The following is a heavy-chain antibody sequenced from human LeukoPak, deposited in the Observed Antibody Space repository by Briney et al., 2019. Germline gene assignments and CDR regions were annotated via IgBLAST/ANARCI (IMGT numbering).Heavy chain of an antibody. J-gene: IGHJ2*01. CDR1: GFTFSSYA. D-gene: IGHD3-10*01. CDR2: ISGSGGST. Sequence: GGSLRLSCAASGFTFSSYAMSRVRQAPGKGLEWVSAISGSGGSTYYADSVKGRFTISRDNSKNTLYLQMNSLRAEDTAVYYCAKCRSMVRGVSYWYFDLWGRGTLVTVSS. V-gene: IGHV3-23*01. CDR3: AKCRSMVRGVSYWYFDL.